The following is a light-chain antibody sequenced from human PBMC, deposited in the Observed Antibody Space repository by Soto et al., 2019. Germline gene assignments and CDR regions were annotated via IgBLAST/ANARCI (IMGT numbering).Light chain of an antibody. Sequence: EIVLTQSPGTLSLSPGERATLSCRASQSVRSNYLAWYQQKPGQAPRLLIHGASRSATGIPDRFSGSGSGTDFTLTISRLEPEDFAVYYCQQYGTSPPTTFGQGTKLE. CDR2: GAS. CDR1: QSVRSNY. CDR3: QQYGTSPPTT. V-gene: IGKV3-20*01. J-gene: IGKJ2*01.